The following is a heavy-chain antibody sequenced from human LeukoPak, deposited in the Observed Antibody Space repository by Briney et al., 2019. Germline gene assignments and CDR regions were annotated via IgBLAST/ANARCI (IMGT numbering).Heavy chain of an antibody. CDR1: GYSISSGYY. V-gene: IGHV4-38-2*02. CDR2: IYHSGST. CDR3: ARDNHSAASVDP. D-gene: IGHD1-14*01. Sequence: KPSETLSLTCTVSGYSISSGYYWGWIRQPPGKGLEWIGSIYHSGSTYYNPSLKSQVTISVDTSKNQFSLELSSVTAADTAVYYCARDNHSAASVDPWGQGTLVTVSS. J-gene: IGHJ5*02.